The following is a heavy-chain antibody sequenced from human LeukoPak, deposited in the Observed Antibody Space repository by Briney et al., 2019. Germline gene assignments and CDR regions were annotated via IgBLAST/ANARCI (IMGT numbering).Heavy chain of an antibody. CDR2: IPRNGGST. CDR3: ARDTIYGDYRPFDY. J-gene: IGHJ4*02. CDR1: GFTFSSYA. V-gene: IGHV3-23*01. D-gene: IGHD4-17*01. Sequence: PGGSLRLSCAASGFTFSSYAMSWVRQAPGKGLEWVSSIPRNGGSTYYADSVKGRFTISRDNAKNSLYLQMNSLRAEDTAVYYCARDTIYGDYRPFDYWGQGTLVTVSS.